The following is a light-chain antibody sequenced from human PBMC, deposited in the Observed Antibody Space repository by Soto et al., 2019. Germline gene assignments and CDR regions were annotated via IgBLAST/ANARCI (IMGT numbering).Light chain of an antibody. J-gene: IGKJ4*01. V-gene: IGKV1-33*01. CDR1: QDISNY. Sequence: DIQMTQSPSSLSASVRDRVIITCQASQDISNYLNLYQKKPGKAPKLLIYDVVNLEAGVPSRFSGRGSGTNFTLNISSLQPEDIATCCCQQYDNLFFSFGGGTRVEIK. CDR2: DVV. CDR3: QQYDNLFFS.